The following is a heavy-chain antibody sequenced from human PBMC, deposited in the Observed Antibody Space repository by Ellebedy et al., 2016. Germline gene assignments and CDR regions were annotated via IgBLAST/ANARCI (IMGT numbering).Heavy chain of an antibody. CDR1: GFTFSSYG. D-gene: IGHD6-6*01. V-gene: IGHV3-33*01. CDR2: IWYAGTNK. Sequence: GESLKISCAASGFTFSSYGMHWVRQAPGKGLEWVAVIWYAGTNKYYADSVKGRFTISRDNSRNTLYLQMNSLRAEDTAVYYCARDPLKYSSSSEYYYYMDVWGKGTTVTVSS. J-gene: IGHJ6*03. CDR3: ARDPLKYSSSSEYYYYMDV.